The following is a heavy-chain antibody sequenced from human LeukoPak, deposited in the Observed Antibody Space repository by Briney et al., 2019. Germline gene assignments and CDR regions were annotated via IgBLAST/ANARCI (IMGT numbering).Heavy chain of an antibody. CDR2: IKQDGSEK. D-gene: IGHD6-13*01. J-gene: IGHJ6*02. V-gene: IGHV3-7*01. CDR3: ARDHSSRIYYYGMDV. CDR1: GFTFSSYW. Sequence: GGPLRLSCAASGFTFSSYWMSWVRQAPGKGLEWVANIKQDGSEKYYVDSVEGRFTISRDNAKNSLYLQMNSLRAEDTAVYYCARDHSSRIYYYGMDVWGQGTTVTVSS.